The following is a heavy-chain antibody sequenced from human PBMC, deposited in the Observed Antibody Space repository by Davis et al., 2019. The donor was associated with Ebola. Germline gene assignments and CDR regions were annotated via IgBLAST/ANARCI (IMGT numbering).Heavy chain of an antibody. D-gene: IGHD2-8*01. Sequence: ASVKVSCKASGYTFTGYYMHWVRQAPGQGLEWMGRINPNSGGTNYAQKFQGRVTMTRDTSISTAYMELSRLRSDDTAVYYCARDQSPYCTNGVCYTGLDNWFDPWGQGTLVTVSS. V-gene: IGHV1-2*06. CDR1: GYTFTGYY. J-gene: IGHJ5*02. CDR2: INPNSGGT. CDR3: ARDQSPYCTNGVCYTGLDNWFDP.